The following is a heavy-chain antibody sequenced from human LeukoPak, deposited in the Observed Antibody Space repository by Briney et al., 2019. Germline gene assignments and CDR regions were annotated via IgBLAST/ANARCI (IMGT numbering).Heavy chain of an antibody. Sequence: KPSETLSLTCAVYGGSFSGYYWSWIRQPPVKGLEWIGEINHSGSTNYNPSLKSRVTISVDTSKNQFSLKLSSVTAADTAVYYCARDGDPSYYYDSSGHYRQNTFDYWGQGTLVTVSS. CDR3: ARDGDPSYYYDSSGHYRQNTFDY. D-gene: IGHD3-22*01. J-gene: IGHJ4*02. CDR2: INHSGST. V-gene: IGHV4-34*01. CDR1: GGSFSGYY.